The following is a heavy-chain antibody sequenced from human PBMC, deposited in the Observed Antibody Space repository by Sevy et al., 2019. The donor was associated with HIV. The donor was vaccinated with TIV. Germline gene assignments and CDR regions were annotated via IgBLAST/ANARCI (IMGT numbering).Heavy chain of an antibody. Sequence: GGSLRLSCAASGFTFSSYAMSWVRQAPGKGLEWVSAISGSGGSTYCADSVKGRFTISRDNSKNTLYLQMNSLRAEDTAVYYCAKEKAAGRYYYYGMDVWGQGTTVTVSS. CDR3: AKEKAAGRYYYYGMDV. CDR2: ISGSGGST. D-gene: IGHD6-13*01. J-gene: IGHJ6*02. V-gene: IGHV3-23*01. CDR1: GFTFSSYA.